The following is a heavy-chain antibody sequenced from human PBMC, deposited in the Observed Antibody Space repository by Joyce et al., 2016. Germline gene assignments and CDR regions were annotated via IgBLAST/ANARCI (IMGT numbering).Heavy chain of an antibody. CDR3: ARGGLVYDYSMDV. CDR2: ISGDRRFI. D-gene: IGHD2-21*01. CDR1: GFMFSTSG. V-gene: IGHV3-21*02. J-gene: IGHJ6*02. Sequence: EVQLVESGGGLVKPGGSLKISCAASGFMFSTSGMSWFRQAPGKGPEWVSAISGDRRFIFHADSVRGRFTVSRDNAENSLYLQMKSLRVEDTAVYFCARGGLVYDYSMDVWGQGTTVIVSS.